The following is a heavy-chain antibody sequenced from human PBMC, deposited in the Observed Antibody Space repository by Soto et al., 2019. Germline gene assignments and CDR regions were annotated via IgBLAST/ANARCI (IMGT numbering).Heavy chain of an antibody. Sequence: QVQLVQSVAEVKRPGSSVKVSCKASESTFSSYAITWVRQAPGQGLEWMGGIIPIFGTANYAQKFQGRVTITADESTSTAYMELSSLRSEDTAVYYCARGPGSWLIDYWGQGTLVTVSS. CDR2: IIPIFGTA. CDR3: ARGPGSWLIDY. D-gene: IGHD3-22*01. V-gene: IGHV1-69*12. CDR1: ESTFSSYA. J-gene: IGHJ4*02.